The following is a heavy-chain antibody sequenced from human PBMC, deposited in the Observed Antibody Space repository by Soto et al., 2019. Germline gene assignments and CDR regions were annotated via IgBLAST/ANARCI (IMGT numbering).Heavy chain of an antibody. J-gene: IGHJ4*02. CDR3: ASSRRDGYNTFDY. D-gene: IGHD5-12*01. V-gene: IGHV3-13*01. Sequence: GASLKISCAASGFTFSSYDMHRVRQATGKGLEWVSAIGTAGDTYYPGSVKGRFTISRENAKNSLYLQMNSLRAEDTAVYYCASSRRDGYNTFDYWGQGTLVTVSS. CDR1: GFTFSSYD. CDR2: IGTAGDT.